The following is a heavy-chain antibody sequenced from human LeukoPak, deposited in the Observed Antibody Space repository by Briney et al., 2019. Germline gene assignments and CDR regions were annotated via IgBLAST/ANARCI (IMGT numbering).Heavy chain of an antibody. CDR2: ISTSSRYI. CDR1: GFTLSNYD. D-gene: IGHD2-2*01. Sequence: GGSLRLSCAASGFTLSNYDMNWVRQAPGKGLEWVSSISTSSRYIYYKDSVRGRFTISSDHAKNSLYLEMTSLRAEDTAVYYCARADCSSSTCYLRRSWFDPWGQGTLVTVSS. V-gene: IGHV3-21*01. CDR3: ARADCSSSTCYLRRSWFDP. J-gene: IGHJ5*02.